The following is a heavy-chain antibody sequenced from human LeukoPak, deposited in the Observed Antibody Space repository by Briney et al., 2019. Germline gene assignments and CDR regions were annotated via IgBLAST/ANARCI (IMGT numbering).Heavy chain of an antibody. D-gene: IGHD1-26*01. V-gene: IGHV4-59*01. CDR1: GGSISSYY. CDR2: IDYRGNT. J-gene: IGHJ4*02. Sequence: PSETLSLTCTVSGGSISSYYYSWLRQPPGKGLEWIGYIDYRGNTQYNPSLQSRVTLSVDTSKNQFSLQLGSVTAADTAVYYCARAIRGSCYASDHWGQGTLVTVSS. CDR3: ARAIRGSCYASDH.